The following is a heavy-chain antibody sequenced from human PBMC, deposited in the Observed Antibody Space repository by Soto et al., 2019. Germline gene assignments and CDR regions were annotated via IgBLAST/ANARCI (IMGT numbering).Heavy chain of an antibody. V-gene: IGHV3-9*01. D-gene: IGHD3-3*01. CDR1: GFTFDDYA. CDR3: AKDSTPIFGVVISLGSFMDV. Sequence: GGSLRLSCAASGFTFDDYAMHWVRQAPGKGLEWVSGISWNSGSIGYADSVKGRFTISRDNAKNSLYLQMNSLRAEDTALYYCAKDSTPIFGVVISLGSFMDVWGKGTTVTVSS. CDR2: ISWNSGSI. J-gene: IGHJ6*03.